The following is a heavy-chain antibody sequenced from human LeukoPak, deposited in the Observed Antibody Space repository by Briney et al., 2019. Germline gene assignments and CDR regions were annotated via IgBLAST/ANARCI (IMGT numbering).Heavy chain of an antibody. D-gene: IGHD4-17*01. V-gene: IGHV5-51*01. Sequence: XWXGWVRQMPGKXLXXXGIIYPGDSDTRYSPSFQGQVTISADXXXSTAYLQWSSLKASDTAMYYCGXXXXXGDYDYWGQGTLVTVSS. CDR3: GXXXXXGDYDY. CDR2: IYPGDSDT. CDR1: XW. J-gene: IGHJ4*02.